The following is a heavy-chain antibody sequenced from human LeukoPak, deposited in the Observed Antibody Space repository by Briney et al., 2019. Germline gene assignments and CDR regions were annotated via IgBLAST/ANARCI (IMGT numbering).Heavy chain of an antibody. J-gene: IGHJ6*03. CDR1: GGSISSYY. Sequence: SSETLSLTCTVPGGSISSYYWSWIRQPPGKGLEWIGYIYYSGITNYDPSLKSRVTISVDTSKYQFSLKLSSVTAADTAVYYCARVLAGYYYYYMDVWGKGTTVTVSS. CDR2: IYYSGIT. V-gene: IGHV4-59*01. CDR3: ARVLAGYYYYYMDV.